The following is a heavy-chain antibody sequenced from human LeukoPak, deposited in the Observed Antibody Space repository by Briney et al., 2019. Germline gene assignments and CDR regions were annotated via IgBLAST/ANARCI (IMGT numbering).Heavy chain of an antibody. D-gene: IGHD1-26*01. Sequence: ASVKVSCXASGYTFTGYYMHWVRQAPGQGLEWMGWINPNSGGTNYAQKFQGRVTMTRDTSISTAYMELSRLRSDDTAVYYCARGGPMTPIPGGGIFDWGQGTLVTVSS. V-gene: IGHV1-2*02. CDR3: ARGGPMTPIPGGGIFD. CDR2: INPNSGGT. CDR1: GYTFTGYY. J-gene: IGHJ4*02.